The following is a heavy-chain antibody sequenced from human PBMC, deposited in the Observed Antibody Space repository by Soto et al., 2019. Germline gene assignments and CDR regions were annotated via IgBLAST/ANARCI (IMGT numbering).Heavy chain of an antibody. Sequence: CTMHWVRQAPGKGLEWISYISMYSETIQYADSVKGRFSISRDDATNSLFLQMNSLRDDDTAIYYYARLSYDYVWGQGTTATFSS. CDR2: ISMYSETI. D-gene: IGHD3-3*01. J-gene: IGHJ6*02. V-gene: IGHV3-48*02. CDR1: CT. CDR3: ARLSYDYV.